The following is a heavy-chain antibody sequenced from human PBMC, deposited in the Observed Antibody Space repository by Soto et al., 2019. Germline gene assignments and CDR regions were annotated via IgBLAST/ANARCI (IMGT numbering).Heavy chain of an antibody. J-gene: IGHJ4*02. CDR1: GFTFSSYE. CDR2: ISSSGSTI. D-gene: IGHD3-9*01. V-gene: IGHV3-48*03. Sequence: GGSLRLSCAASGFTFSSYETNWVRQAPGKGLEWVSYISSSGSTIYYADSVKGRFTISRDNAKNSLYLQMNSLRAEDTAVYYCARGEYYDILTGYYDPGYWGQGTLVTVSS. CDR3: ARGEYYDILTGYYDPGY.